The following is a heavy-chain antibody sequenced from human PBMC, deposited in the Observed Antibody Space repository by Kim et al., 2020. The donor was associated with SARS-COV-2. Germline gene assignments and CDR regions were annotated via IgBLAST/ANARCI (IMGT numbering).Heavy chain of an antibody. J-gene: IGHJ4*02. CDR3: ARDPDCSGGSCYSFDGN. Sequence: VKGRFTISRDNSKNTLYLQMNSLRAEDTAVYYCARDPDCSGGSCYSFDGNWGQGTLVTVSS. V-gene: IGHV3-30*01. D-gene: IGHD2-15*01.